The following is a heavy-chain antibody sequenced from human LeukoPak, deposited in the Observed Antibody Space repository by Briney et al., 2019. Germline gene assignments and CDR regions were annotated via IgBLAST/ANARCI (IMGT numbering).Heavy chain of an antibody. CDR1: GGTFSSYA. CDR2: IIPILGIA. Sequence: ASVKVSCKASGGTFSSYAISWARQAPGQGLEWMGRIIPILGIANYAQKFQGRVTITADESTSTAYMELSSLRSEDTAVYYCARDQVERSGYSYWGYYYYYMDVWGKGTTVTVSS. J-gene: IGHJ6*03. D-gene: IGHD3-3*01. V-gene: IGHV1-69*04. CDR3: ARDQVERSGYSYWGYYYYYMDV.